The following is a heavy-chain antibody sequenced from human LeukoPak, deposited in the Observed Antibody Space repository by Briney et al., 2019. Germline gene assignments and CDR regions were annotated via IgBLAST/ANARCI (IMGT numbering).Heavy chain of an antibody. CDR1: GGSISSYY. CDR3: ARTRQLTTYFDY. V-gene: IGHV4-59*08. CDR2: IYYSGST. Sequence: SETLSLTCTVSGGSISSYYWSWIRQPPGKGLEWIGYIYYSGSTNYNPSLKSRVTISVDTSKNQFSLKLSSVTAADTAVYYCARTRQLTTYFDYWGQGTLVTVSS. D-gene: IGHD6-6*01. J-gene: IGHJ4*02.